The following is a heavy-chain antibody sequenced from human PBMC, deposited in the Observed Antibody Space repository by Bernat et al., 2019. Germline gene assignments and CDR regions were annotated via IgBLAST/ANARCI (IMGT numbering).Heavy chain of an antibody. Sequence: QVQLVQSGAEVKKPGSSVKVSCNLSGGTFSRYTISWVRQAPGQGLEWMGRIIPMFGIANYTQKLQGRITISADKSTSTAHMELSSLRPEDTAVYYCARDCSGGSCSSFYYFAMDVWGHGTTVTVS. J-gene: IGHJ6*02. CDR2: IIPMFGIA. CDR1: GGTFSRYT. CDR3: ARDCSGGSCSSFYYFAMDV. V-gene: IGHV1-69*08. D-gene: IGHD2-15*01.